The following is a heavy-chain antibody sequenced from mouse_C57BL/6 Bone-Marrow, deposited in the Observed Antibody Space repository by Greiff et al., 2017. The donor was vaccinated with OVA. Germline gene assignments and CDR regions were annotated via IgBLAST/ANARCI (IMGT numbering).Heavy chain of an antibody. J-gene: IGHJ2*01. CDR3: AREVGIYYGSSYDFDY. D-gene: IGHD1-1*01. V-gene: IGHV5-6*01. CDR2: ISSGGSYT. CDR1: GFTFSSYG. Sequence: EVKLMESGGDLVKPGGSLKLSCAASGFTFSSYGMSWVRQTPDKRLEWVATISSGGSYTYYPDSVKGRFTIYRDNAKNTLYLQMSSLKSEDTAMYYCAREVGIYYGSSYDFDYWGQGTTLTVSS.